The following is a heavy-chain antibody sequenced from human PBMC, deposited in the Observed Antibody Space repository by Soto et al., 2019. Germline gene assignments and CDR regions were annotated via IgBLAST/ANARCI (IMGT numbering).Heavy chain of an antibody. CDR3: ARRGRYCSGGSCRKIDAFDI. Sequence: QLQLQESGPGLVKPSETLSLTCTVSGGSISSSSYYWGWIRQPPGKGLEWIGSIYYSGSTYYNPSLKSRVTISVDTSKNQFSLKLSSVTAADTAVYYCARRGRYCSGGSCRKIDAFDIWGQGTMVTVSS. V-gene: IGHV4-39*01. J-gene: IGHJ3*02. CDR2: IYYSGST. CDR1: GGSISSSSYY. D-gene: IGHD2-15*01.